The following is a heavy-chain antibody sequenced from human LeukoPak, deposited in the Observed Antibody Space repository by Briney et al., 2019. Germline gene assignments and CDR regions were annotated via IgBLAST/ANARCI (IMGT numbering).Heavy chain of an antibody. V-gene: IGHV3-23*01. CDR1: GFTFSSYA. Sequence: GSLRLSCAASGFTFSSYAMNWIRQAPGKGLEWVSAISGSDGTTYYADSVKGRFTISRDNSKNTLYLQMNSLRAEDTAVYYCARDHHHSSGWYVPRNDAFDIWGQGTMVTVSS. CDR3: ARDHHHSSGWYVPRNDAFDI. D-gene: IGHD6-19*01. J-gene: IGHJ3*02. CDR2: ISGSDGTT.